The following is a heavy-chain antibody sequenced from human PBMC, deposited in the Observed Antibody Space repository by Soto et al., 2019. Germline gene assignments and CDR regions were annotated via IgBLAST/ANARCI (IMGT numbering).Heavy chain of an antibody. Sequence: EVQLVESGGGLVQPGGSLRISGKGSGFSFSSYWMSWVRQAPGKGLEWVASIKQDESEKYYVDSVKGRFTISRDNVDDSVFLHMISLSAEDTAVYFCVRDVGFDYVNWGQGTLVTVSS. V-gene: IGHV3-7*01. CDR1: GFSFSSYW. J-gene: IGHJ4*02. D-gene: IGHD3-16*01. CDR3: VRDVGFDYVN. CDR2: IKQDESEK.